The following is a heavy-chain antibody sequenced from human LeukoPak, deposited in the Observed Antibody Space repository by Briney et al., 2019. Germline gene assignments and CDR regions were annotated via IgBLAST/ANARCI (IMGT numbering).Heavy chain of an antibody. Sequence: SETLSLTCAVYGGSFSGYYWSWIRQPPGKGLEWIGEINHSGSTNYNPSLKSRVTISVDTSKNQFSLKLSSVTAADTAVYYCARGQYDIVVVPAARVSFDPWGQGTLVTVSS. J-gene: IGHJ5*02. D-gene: IGHD2-2*01. CDR3: ARGQYDIVVVPAARVSFDP. CDR1: GGSFSGYY. CDR2: INHSGST. V-gene: IGHV4-34*01.